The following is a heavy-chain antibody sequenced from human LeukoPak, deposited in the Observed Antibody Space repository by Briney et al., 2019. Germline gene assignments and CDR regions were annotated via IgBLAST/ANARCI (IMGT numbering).Heavy chain of an antibody. CDR1: GYTFISYG. V-gene: IGHV1-2*04. CDR2: INPNSGGT. CDR3: ARPTSGYSSGWYDY. Sequence: ASVKVSCKASGYTFISYGISWMRQAPGQGLEWMGWINPNSGGTNYAQKFQGWVTMTRDTSISTAYMELSRLRSDDTAVYYCARPTSGYSSGWYDYWGQGTLVTVS. D-gene: IGHD6-19*01. J-gene: IGHJ4*02.